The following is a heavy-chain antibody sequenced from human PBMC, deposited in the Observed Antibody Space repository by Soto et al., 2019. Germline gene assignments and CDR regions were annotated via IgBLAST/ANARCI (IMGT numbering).Heavy chain of an antibody. CDR2: IYYSGST. D-gene: IGHD2-15*01. V-gene: IGHV4-39*01. CDR1: GGSISSSSYY. CDR3: ARSRYCSGGSCYRTRGYWFEP. J-gene: IGHJ5*02. Sequence: PSETLSLTCTVSGGSISSSSYYWGWIRQPPGKGLEWIGSIYYSGSTYYNPSLKSRVTITRDTSASTAYMELSSLRSEDTAVYYCARSRYCSGGSCYRTRGYWFEPWGQGTLVTVSS.